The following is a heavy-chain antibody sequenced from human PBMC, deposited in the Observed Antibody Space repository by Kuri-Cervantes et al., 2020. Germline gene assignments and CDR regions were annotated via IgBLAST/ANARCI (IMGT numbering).Heavy chain of an antibody. J-gene: IGHJ4*02. CDR3: ARGLGIGRPIYYFDY. CDR1: GGSISGSY. V-gene: IGHV4-4*07. Sequence: ESLKISCTVSGGSISGSYWSWIRQPAGKGLEWIGRVYQSNGNTNYNPSLQSRVTISLDTSKNQFSLKLSSVTAADTAVYYCARGLGIGRPIYYFDYWGQGTLVTVSS. D-gene: IGHD7-27*01. CDR2: VYQSNGNT.